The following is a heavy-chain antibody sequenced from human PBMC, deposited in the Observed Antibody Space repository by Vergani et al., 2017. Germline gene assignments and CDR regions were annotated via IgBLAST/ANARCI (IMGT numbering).Heavy chain of an antibody. V-gene: IGHV3-7*01. Sequence: VHLVESGGGLVQPGGSLRLSCAASGFTFSSCWMSWVRQAPGKGLEWVANIKQDGSEKYYVDSVKGRFTISRDNAKNSLYLQMNSLRAEDTAVYYCARYSMAAAVRYYYNYCGMDGWGQGTTVTVSS. CDR3: ARYSMAAAVRYYYNYCGMDG. CDR1: GFTFSSCW. D-gene: IGHD6-13*01. CDR2: IKQDGSEK. J-gene: IGHJ6*02.